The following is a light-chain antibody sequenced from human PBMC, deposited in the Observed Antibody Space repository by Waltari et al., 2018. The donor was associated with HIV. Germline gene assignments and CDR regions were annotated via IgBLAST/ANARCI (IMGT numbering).Light chain of an antibody. CDR3: QQYYSSCT. CDR1: QSVSTR. CDR2: KAS. V-gene: IGKV1-5*03. J-gene: IGKJ2*01. Sequence: DIQMTQSPSTLSASVGDRVTITCRASQSVSTRLAWYQQKPGKAPHLLIYKASDLEGGVPSRFSGSGSGTEFTLTISSLQPDDFATYYCQQYYSSCTFGQGTKLEIK.